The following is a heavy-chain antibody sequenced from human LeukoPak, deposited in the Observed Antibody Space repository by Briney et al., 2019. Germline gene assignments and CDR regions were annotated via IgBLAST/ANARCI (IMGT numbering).Heavy chain of an antibody. CDR3: ARDTANYYYDSSGYCFDY. D-gene: IGHD3-22*01. CDR1: GYTFISYY. J-gene: IGHJ4*02. CDR2: INPRGGST. Sequence: ASVKVSCKASGYTFISYYMHWVRQAPGQGLEWMGIINPRGGSTSYAQKFQGRVTMTRDTSTSTVYMELSSLRSEDTAVYYCARDTANYYYDSSGYCFDYWGQGTLVTVSS. V-gene: IGHV1-46*01.